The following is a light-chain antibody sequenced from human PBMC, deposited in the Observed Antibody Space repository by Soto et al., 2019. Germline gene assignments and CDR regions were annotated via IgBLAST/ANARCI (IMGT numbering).Light chain of an antibody. Sequence: QSALTQPASVSGSPGQSITISCTGTSSDVGGYNFVSWYQQHPGKAPKLIIYDVSNRPSGVSNRFSGSKSGNTASLTISTLQAEDEAAYYCSSYTSSSTPVFGGGTKVTVL. CDR2: DVS. CDR3: SSYTSSSTPV. J-gene: IGLJ2*01. CDR1: SSDVGGYNF. V-gene: IGLV2-14*01.